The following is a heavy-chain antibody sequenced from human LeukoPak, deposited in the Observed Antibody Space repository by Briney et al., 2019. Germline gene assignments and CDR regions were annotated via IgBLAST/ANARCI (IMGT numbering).Heavy chain of an antibody. J-gene: IGHJ1*01. V-gene: IGHV1-24*01. D-gene: IGHD2-2*01. CDR3: AAVTMGAEYFQH. CDR1: GYTLTELS. CDR2: FDPEDGET. Sequence: GASVKVSCKVSGYTLTELSMHWVRQAPGKGLEWMGGFDPEDGETIYAQKFQGRVTMTEDTSTDTAYMELSRLRSEDTAVYYCAAVTMGAEYFQHWGQGTLFTVSS.